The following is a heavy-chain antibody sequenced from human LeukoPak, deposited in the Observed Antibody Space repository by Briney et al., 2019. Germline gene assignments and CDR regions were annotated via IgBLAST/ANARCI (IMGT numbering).Heavy chain of an antibody. CDR3: AKDYGVSYNWFDP. Sequence: GGSLRLSCAASGFTFSNYVIHWVRQAPGKGLEWVAVISYDGSNKYYADSVKGRFTISRANSKNTLYLQMNSLRAEDTAVYYCAKDYGVSYNWFDPWGQGTLVTVSS. V-gene: IGHV3-30*18. CDR1: GFTFSNYV. D-gene: IGHD4-17*01. J-gene: IGHJ5*02. CDR2: ISYDGSNK.